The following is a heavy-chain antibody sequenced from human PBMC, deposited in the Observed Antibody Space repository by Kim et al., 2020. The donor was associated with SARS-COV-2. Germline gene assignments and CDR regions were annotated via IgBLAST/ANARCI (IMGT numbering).Heavy chain of an antibody. CDR2: IYYSGST. CDR1: GYSISSSNW. D-gene: IGHD4-17*01. Sequence: SETLSLTCAVSGYSISSSNWWGWIRQPPGKGLEWIGYIYYSGSTYYNPSLKSRVTMSVDTSKNQFSLKLSSVTAVDTAVYYCARTHPDYYGDYSMGFDPWGQGTLVTVSS. CDR3: ARTHPDYYGDYSMGFDP. V-gene: IGHV4-28*01. J-gene: IGHJ5*02.